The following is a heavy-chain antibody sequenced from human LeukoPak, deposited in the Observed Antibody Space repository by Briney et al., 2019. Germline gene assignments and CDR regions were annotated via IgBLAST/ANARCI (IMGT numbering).Heavy chain of an antibody. J-gene: IGHJ6*02. V-gene: IGHV4-59*08. D-gene: IGHD5-18*01. CDR2: IYYSGST. CDR3: ARTWIQLWLQSEDYGMDV. CDR1: GGSISSYY. Sequence: SETLSLTCTVSGGSISSYYWSWIRQPPGKGLEWIGYIYYSGSTNYNPSLKSRVTISVDTSKNQFSLTLSSVTAADTAVYYCARTWIQLWLQSEDYGMDVWGQGTTVTVSS.